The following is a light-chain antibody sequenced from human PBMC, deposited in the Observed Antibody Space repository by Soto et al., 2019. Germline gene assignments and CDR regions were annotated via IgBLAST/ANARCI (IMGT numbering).Light chain of an antibody. CDR2: SNN. Sequence: QSVLTQPPSASGTPGQRVTISCSGSSSNIGSNTVNWYQQLPGTAPKLLIYSNNQRPSGVPDRFSGSKSGTSASLAISGLQSEDEPDYYCAAWDDSLNGPGVVFGGGTKLTVL. CDR1: SSNIGSNT. CDR3: AAWDDSLNGPGVV. J-gene: IGLJ2*01. V-gene: IGLV1-44*01.